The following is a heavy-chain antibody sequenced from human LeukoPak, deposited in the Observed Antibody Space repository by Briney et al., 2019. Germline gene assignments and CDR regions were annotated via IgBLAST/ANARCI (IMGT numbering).Heavy chain of an antibody. V-gene: IGHV4-59*01. J-gene: IGHJ4*02. CDR3: ARAPPRGVGPTHFDY. CDR2: IYYTGRT. D-gene: IGHD1-26*01. Sequence: SETLSLTCNVSGGSITSYYWSWIRQPPGKGLEWIGDIYYTGRTDYNSSHKSRVTKSVDTSRSQFSLKLSSVTTADTAVYYCARAPPRGVGPTHFDYWGQGILVTVSS. CDR1: GGSITSYY.